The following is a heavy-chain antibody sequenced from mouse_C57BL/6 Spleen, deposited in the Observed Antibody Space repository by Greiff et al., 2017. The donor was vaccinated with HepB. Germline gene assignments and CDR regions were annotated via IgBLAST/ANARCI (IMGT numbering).Heavy chain of an antibody. V-gene: IGHV1-69*01. CDR2: IDPSDSYT. D-gene: IGHD2-1*01. Sequence: QVQLQPGAELVMPGASVKLSCKASGYTFTSYWMHWVKQRPGQGLEWIGEIDPSDSYTNYNQKFKGKSTLTVDKSSSTAYMQLSSLTSEDSAVYYCASYGNYNFDYWGQGTTLTVSS. J-gene: IGHJ2*01. CDR1: GYTFTSYW. CDR3: ASYGNYNFDY.